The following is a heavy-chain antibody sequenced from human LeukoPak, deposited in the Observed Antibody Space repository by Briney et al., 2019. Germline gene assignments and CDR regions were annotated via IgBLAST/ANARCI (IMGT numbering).Heavy chain of an antibody. CDR1: GFTFSSYT. CDR3: ARSIPYGTTWYGRSDY. J-gene: IGHJ4*02. V-gene: IGHV3-7*03. D-gene: IGHD6-13*01. CDR2: IKPDGTTK. Sequence: GGSLRLSCAASGFTFSSYTMNWVRQAPGKGLEWVANIKPDGTTKFYVDSVKGRFTISRDNALNSLYLQMNSLRAEDTAIYYCARSIPYGTTWYGRSDYWGQGTLVTVSS.